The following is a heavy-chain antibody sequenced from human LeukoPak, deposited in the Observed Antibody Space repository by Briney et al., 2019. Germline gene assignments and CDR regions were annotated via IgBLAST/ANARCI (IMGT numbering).Heavy chain of an antibody. J-gene: IGHJ4*02. CDR2: ISYDGSNK. CDR3: ARDGGPGELWFPAVDY. V-gene: IGHV3-30-3*01. CDR1: GFTFGKYW. D-gene: IGHD5-18*01. Sequence: GGSLRLSCVASGFTFGKYWMSWVRQAPGRGLEWVAVISYDGSNKYYADSVKGRFTISRDNSKNTLYLQMNSLRAEDTAVYYCARDGGPGELWFPAVDYWGQGTLVTVSS.